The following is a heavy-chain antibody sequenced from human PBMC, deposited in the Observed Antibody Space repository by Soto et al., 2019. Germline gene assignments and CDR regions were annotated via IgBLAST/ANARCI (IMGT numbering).Heavy chain of an antibody. Sequence: HPGGSLRLSCAASGFTFSSYAMSWVRQAPGKGLEWVSAISGSGGSTYYADSVKGRFTISRDNSKNTLYLQMNSLRAEDTAVYYCAKAQGIQPREIDYWGQGTLVTVSS. CDR2: ISGSGGST. D-gene: IGHD5-18*01. J-gene: IGHJ4*02. V-gene: IGHV3-23*01. CDR3: AKAQGIQPREIDY. CDR1: GFTFSSYA.